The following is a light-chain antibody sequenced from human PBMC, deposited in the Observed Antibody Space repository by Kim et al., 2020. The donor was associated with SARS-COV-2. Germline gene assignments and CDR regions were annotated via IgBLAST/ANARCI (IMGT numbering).Light chain of an antibody. CDR2: KAS. CDR3: QNYSAYPLT. V-gene: IGKV1-5*03. CDR1: QSIIRW. Sequence: WDKVAIPVPANQSIIRWLALYQKKPGKDPNLLFYKASSLERVVPSPFSGSVSVTEFNLTTSSLQHDDFATYYCQNYSAYPLTFGGGTTVDIK. J-gene: IGKJ4*01.